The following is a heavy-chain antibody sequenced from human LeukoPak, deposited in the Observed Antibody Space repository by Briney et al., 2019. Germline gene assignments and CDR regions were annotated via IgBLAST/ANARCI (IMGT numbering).Heavy chain of an antibody. V-gene: IGHV4-39*01. CDR3: ARMGATTGLAWFDP. J-gene: IGHJ5*02. CDR2: IYYSGST. D-gene: IGHD1-26*01. Sequence: PSETLSLTCTVSGGSISSSSYYWGWIRQPPGKGLEWIGSIYYSGSTYYNPSLKSRVTISVDTSKNQCSLKLTSVTAADTAVYYCARMGATTGLAWFDPWGQGTLVTVSS. CDR1: GGSISSSSYY.